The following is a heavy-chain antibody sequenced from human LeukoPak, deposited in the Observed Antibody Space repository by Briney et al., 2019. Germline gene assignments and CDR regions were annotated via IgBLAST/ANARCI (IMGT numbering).Heavy chain of an antibody. V-gene: IGHV4-34*01. J-gene: IGHJ4*02. D-gene: IGHD3-10*01. CDR1: GESMIGHY. CDR3: ARATASGSGRAYDH. Sequence: SETLSLTCAVYGESMIGHYWTWIRQPPGKRLEWIGEIHHSGGTNSNPSLKNRLTMSIDMSKNQFSLKLKSVTAADTAVYYCARATASGSGRAYDHWAQGNLVPVYS. CDR2: IHHSGGT.